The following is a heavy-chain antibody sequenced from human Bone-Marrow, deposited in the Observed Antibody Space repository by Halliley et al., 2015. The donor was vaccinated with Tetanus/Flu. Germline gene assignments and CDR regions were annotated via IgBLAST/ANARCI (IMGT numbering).Heavy chain of an antibody. J-gene: IGHJ2*01. D-gene: IGHD4-4*01. CDR1: GDSITKFF. Sequence: GLVKPSETLSLTCTVSGDSITKFFWSWIRQPPGKGLEWIGQIHHTVGTDYNPSLKSRVTISVDTSKNQLSLRLTSGTAADTALYYCARHDPAWLQLQCFDLWGRGTLVTVSS. V-gene: IGHV4-59*08. CDR2: IHHTVGT. CDR3: ARHDPAWLQLQCFDL.